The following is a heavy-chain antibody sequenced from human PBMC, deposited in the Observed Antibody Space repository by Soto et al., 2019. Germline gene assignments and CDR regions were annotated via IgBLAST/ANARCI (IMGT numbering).Heavy chain of an antibody. Sequence: EVQLVESGGGLVQPGGSLRLSCAASGFTFSSYWMHWLRQAPGMGLAWVSRIKSDGSSTIYADSVKGRFPISRENAKNTQYLKMNSMRAEDTAVYCYATRAAGGTSERSGRYNWFDPWGQGTLVTVSS. CDR1: GFTFSSYW. V-gene: IGHV3-74*01. CDR3: ATRAAGGTSERSGRYNWFDP. CDR2: IKSDGSST. J-gene: IGHJ5*02. D-gene: IGHD6-13*01.